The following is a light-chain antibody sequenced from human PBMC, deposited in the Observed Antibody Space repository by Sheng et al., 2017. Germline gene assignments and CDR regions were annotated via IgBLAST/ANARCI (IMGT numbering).Light chain of an antibody. J-gene: IGKJ2*01. V-gene: IGKV1-9*01. CDR2: AAS. Sequence: DIQLTQSPSFLSASVGDRVTITCRASQGISSYLAWYQQKPREAPKLLIYAASTLQSGVPSRFSGSGSGTEFTLTISSLQPEDFATYYCQQLNSYPYTFGQGPXWRSN. CDR3: QQLNSYPYT. CDR1: QGISSY.